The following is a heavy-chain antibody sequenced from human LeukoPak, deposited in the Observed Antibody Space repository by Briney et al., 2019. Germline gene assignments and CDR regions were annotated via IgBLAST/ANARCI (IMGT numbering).Heavy chain of an antibody. Sequence: GGSLRLSCAASGFTFTTYAMSWVRQAPGRGLEWVSTIGNTGHATYYADSVKGRFTISRDNSKNTLYLQMNSLRAEDTAVYYCAKGNYYDSSGYYYAIDYWGQGTLVTVSS. J-gene: IGHJ4*02. CDR3: AKGNYYDSSGYYYAIDY. D-gene: IGHD3-22*01. V-gene: IGHV3-23*01. CDR2: IGNTGHAT. CDR1: GFTFTTYA.